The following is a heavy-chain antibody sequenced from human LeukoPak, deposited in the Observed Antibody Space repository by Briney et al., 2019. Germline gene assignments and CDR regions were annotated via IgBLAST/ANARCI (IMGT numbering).Heavy chain of an antibody. CDR3: ARSREVPADRMYYDFWSGYSIDY. CDR2: IIPIFVTA. J-gene: IGHJ4*02. V-gene: IGHV1-69*13. CDR1: GGTFSSYA. D-gene: IGHD3-3*01. Sequence: GASVNVSCKASGGTFSSYAISWVRQAPGQRLEWMGGIIPIFVTANYAQKFPGRVTITADESTSTAYMELSSLRTEDTAVYYCARSREVPADRMYYDFWSGYSIDYWGQGTLVTVSS.